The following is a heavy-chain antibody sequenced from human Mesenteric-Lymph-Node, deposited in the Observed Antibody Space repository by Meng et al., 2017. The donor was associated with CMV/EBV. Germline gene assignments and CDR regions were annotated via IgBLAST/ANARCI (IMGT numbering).Heavy chain of an antibody. V-gene: IGHV3-21*04. D-gene: IGHD6-19*01. J-gene: IGHJ4*02. CDR3: ARAVAGIRWANDY. CDR2: ISRSDSYR. CDR1: GFSLSGYN. Sequence: GESLKISCSASGFSLSGYNMDWVRQAPGKGLEWVSSISRSDSYRHYADSVKGRFTISRDNAKNSVDLQMTSLRAEDTAVYYCARAVAGIRWANDYWGQGTLVTVSS.